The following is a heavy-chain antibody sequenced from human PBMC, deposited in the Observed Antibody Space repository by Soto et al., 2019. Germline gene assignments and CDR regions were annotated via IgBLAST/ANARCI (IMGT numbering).Heavy chain of an antibody. CDR2: IYSGGST. CDR3: AREGVVVVAASLYYYYGMDV. CDR1: GFTVSSNY. J-gene: IGHJ6*02. Sequence: WGSLRLSXAASGFTVSSNYMSWVRQAPGKGLEWVSVIYSGGSTYYADSVKGRFTISRDNSKNTLYLQMNSLRAEDTAAYYCAREGVVVVAASLYYYYGMDVWGQGTTVTVSS. D-gene: IGHD2-15*01. V-gene: IGHV3-53*01.